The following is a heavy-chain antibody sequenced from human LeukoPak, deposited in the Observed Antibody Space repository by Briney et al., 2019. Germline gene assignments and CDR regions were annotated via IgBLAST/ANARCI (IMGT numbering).Heavy chain of an antibody. J-gene: IGHJ4*02. Sequence: SETLSLTCTVSGGSISSSSYYWGWNRQPPGKGLEWIGSIYYSGSTYCNPSLKSRVTISVDTSKNQFCLKLSSVTAADAAVYYCARGETKAAPFDYWGQGTLVTVSS. D-gene: IGHD3-16*01. CDR1: GGSISSSSYY. V-gene: IGHV4-39*01. CDR3: ARGETKAAPFDY. CDR2: IYYSGST.